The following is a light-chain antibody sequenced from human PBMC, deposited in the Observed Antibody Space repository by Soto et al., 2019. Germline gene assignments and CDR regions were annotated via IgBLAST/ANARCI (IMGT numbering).Light chain of an antibody. V-gene: IGKV3-11*01. CDR2: DAS. CDR3: QQRSNWDT. J-gene: IGKJ2*01. Sequence: EIVLTQSPATLSLSPGERATLSCRASQSVSSYLAWYQQKPGQAPRLLIYDASNRATGIPARFSGSGSGTDFTLTISSLEPVDFAVYYCQQRSNWDTFGQGTKLEIK. CDR1: QSVSSY.